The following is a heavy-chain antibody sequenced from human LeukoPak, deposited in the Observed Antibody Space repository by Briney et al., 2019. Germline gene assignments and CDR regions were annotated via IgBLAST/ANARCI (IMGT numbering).Heavy chain of an antibody. J-gene: IGHJ4*02. CDR3: ARSHDTVTTLRTGY. CDR1: GYTFTGYY. CDR2: INPNSGGT. Sequence: ASVKVSCKASGYTFTGYYMHWVRQAPGQGLEWMGWINPNSGGTNYAQKFQGRVTMTRDTSISTAYMELSRLRSDDTAVYYCARSHDTVTTLRTGYWGQGTLVTVSS. V-gene: IGHV1-2*02. D-gene: IGHD4-17*01.